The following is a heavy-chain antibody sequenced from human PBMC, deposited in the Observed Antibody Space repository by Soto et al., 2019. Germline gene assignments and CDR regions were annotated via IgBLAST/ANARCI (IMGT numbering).Heavy chain of an antibody. J-gene: IGHJ3*01. CDR1: GFTFSSYG. D-gene: IGHD6-19*01. V-gene: IGHV3-30*03. CDR3: ARDLSREVLGQSTVWYDAFDL. Sequence: GGSLRLSCAASGFTFSSYGMHWVRQAPGKGLEWVAVISFVGINKYYADSVKGRFTISRDNSKNTLYLQMNSLRAEDTAVYYCARDLSREVLGQSTVWYDAFDLWGQGTMVTVSS. CDR2: ISFVGINK.